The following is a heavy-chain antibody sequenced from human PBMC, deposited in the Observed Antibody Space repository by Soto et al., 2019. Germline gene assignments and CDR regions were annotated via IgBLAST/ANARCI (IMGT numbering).Heavy chain of an antibody. Sequence: WASVKVSCKASGYTFTSYGISWVRQAPGQGREWMGWISAYNGNTNYAQKLQGRVTMTTDTSTSTAYMELRSLRSDDTAVYYCARRRSGSYNPDAFDIWGQGTMVTVS. D-gene: IGHD1-26*01. CDR1: GYTFTSYG. V-gene: IGHV1-18*04. J-gene: IGHJ3*02. CDR2: ISAYNGNT. CDR3: ARRRSGSYNPDAFDI.